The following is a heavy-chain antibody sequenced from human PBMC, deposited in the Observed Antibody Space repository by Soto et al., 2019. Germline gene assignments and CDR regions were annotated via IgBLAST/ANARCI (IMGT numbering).Heavy chain of an antibody. CDR2: INAGNGNT. J-gene: IGHJ4*02. V-gene: IGHV1-3*01. Sequence: GASVKVSCKASGYTFTSYAMHWVRQAPGQRLEWMGWINAGNGNTKYSQKFQGRVTITRDTSASTAYMELSSLRSEDTAVYYCATGQGRNFDWLPLFDYWGQGTLVTVSS. CDR3: ATGQGRNFDWLPLFDY. CDR1: GYTFTSYA. D-gene: IGHD3-9*01.